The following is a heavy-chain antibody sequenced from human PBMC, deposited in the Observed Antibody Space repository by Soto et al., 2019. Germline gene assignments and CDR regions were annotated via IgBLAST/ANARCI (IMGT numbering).Heavy chain of an antibody. CDR2: ISAYNGNT. J-gene: IGHJ6*02. D-gene: IGHD3-22*01. Sequence: QVQLVQSGAEVKKPGASVKVSCKASGYTFTSYGISWVRQAPGQGLEWMGWISAYNGNTNYAQKLQGRVTMTTDTSPSTAYMELRSLRSDDTAVYYCARDGYYDSSGPDHNYNYYYGMDVWGQGTTVTVSS. CDR3: ARDGYYDSSGPDHNYNYYYGMDV. CDR1: GYTFTSYG. V-gene: IGHV1-18*01.